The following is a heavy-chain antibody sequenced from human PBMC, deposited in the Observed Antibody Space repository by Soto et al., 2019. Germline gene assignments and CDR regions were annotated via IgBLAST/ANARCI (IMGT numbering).Heavy chain of an antibody. Sequence: GGSLRLSCAASGFDFSSYGMHWVRQTPGKGLEWVAVLGFDGGGRFYADSVRGRFAISRDNSKKILYLQMDSLRVEDTALYYCAREPVGPDYAMDVWGQGTTVTVSS. CDR3: AREPVGPDYAMDV. CDR2: LGFDGGGR. J-gene: IGHJ6*02. D-gene: IGHD1-26*01. V-gene: IGHV3-33*01. CDR1: GFDFSSYG.